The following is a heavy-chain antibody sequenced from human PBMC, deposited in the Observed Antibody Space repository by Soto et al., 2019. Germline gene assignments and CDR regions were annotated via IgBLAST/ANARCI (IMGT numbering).Heavy chain of an antibody. Sequence: EVQLVESGGGLVQPGGSLTLSCAASEFAFSSYWMTWVRQAPGKGLEWVANIRKDGSKRSYLDSVRGRFTISRDNSKNSLYLQMNSLRAEDTALYFCARDVSPGSSGLYFDAFDIWGQGTRVTVSS. V-gene: IGHV3-7*05. CDR2: IRKDGSKR. J-gene: IGHJ3*02. D-gene: IGHD6-25*01. CDR3: ARDVSPGSSGLYFDAFDI. CDR1: EFAFSSYW.